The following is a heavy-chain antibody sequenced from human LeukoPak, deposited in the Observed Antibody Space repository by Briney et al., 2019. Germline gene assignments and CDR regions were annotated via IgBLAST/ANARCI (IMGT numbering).Heavy chain of an antibody. CDR1: GGSISSYY. CDR3: ARVATILGICMGY. CDR2: IYYSGST. J-gene: IGHJ4*02. V-gene: IGHV4-59*08. Sequence: PSETLSLTCTVSGGSISSYYWSWIRQPPGKGLEWIGYIYYSGSTNYNPSLKSRVTISVDTSKNQFSLKLSSVTAADTAVYYCARVATILGICMGYWGQGTLVTVSS. D-gene: IGHD5-12*01.